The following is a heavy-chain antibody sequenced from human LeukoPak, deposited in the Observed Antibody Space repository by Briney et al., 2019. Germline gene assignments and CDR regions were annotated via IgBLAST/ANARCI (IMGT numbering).Heavy chain of an antibody. CDR2: ISDIGSI. CDR3: AGHHPRNTVDF. CDR1: GGSISSYY. V-gene: IGHV4-59*08. J-gene: IGHJ4*02. Sequence: SETLSLTCTVSGGSISSYYRSWIRQPPGKGLEWIAYISDIGSINYNPSLKSRVTISLDTSKNQFSLKLSPVPAADTAVYYCAGHHPRNTVDFWGQGTLVTVSS. D-gene: IGHD2-8*02.